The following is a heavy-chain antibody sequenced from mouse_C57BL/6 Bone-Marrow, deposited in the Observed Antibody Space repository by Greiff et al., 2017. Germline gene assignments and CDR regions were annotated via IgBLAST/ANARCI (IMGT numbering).Heavy chain of an antibody. CDR3: AREPYGVGY. CDR1: GFTFSSYA. Sequence: DVKLVESGGGLVKPGGSLKLSCAASGFTFSSYAMSWVRQTPEKRLEWVATISDGGSYTYYPDNVKGRFTISRDNAKNNLYLQMSHLKSEDTAMYYCAREPYGVGYWGQGTTLTVSS. D-gene: IGHD1-1*01. CDR2: ISDGGSYT. V-gene: IGHV5-4*01. J-gene: IGHJ2*01.